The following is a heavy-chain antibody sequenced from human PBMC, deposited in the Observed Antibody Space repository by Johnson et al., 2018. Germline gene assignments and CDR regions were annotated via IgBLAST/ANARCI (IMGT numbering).Heavy chain of an antibody. V-gene: IGHV3-30-3*01. CDR3: ARGYCSSTSCYAYYYYYMDV. CDR2: ISYDGSNK. Sequence: VQLLESGGGLVKPGGSLRLSCAASGFTFSSYAMHWVRQAPGKGLEWVAVISYDGSNKYYADSVKGRFPISRDNSKNTLYLQMNSRRAEYTAVYYCARGYCSSTSCYAYYYYYMDVWGKGTTVTVSS. J-gene: IGHJ6*03. D-gene: IGHD2-2*01. CDR1: GFTFSSYA.